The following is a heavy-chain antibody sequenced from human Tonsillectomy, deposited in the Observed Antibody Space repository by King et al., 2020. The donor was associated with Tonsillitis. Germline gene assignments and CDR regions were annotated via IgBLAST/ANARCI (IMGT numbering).Heavy chain of an antibody. CDR1: GGSISSSNW. D-gene: IGHD3-22*01. J-gene: IGHJ4*02. Sequence: VQLQESGPGLVKPSGTLSLTCAVSGGSISSSNWWSWVRQPPGKGLEWIGEIYHSGSTNYNPSLKSRVTISVDRSQNQFSPKLSSVTAADTAVYYCARDSLYYDSSGYDGLSYWGQGTLVTVSS. V-gene: IGHV4-4*02. CDR3: ARDSLYYDSSGYDGLSY. CDR2: IYHSGST.